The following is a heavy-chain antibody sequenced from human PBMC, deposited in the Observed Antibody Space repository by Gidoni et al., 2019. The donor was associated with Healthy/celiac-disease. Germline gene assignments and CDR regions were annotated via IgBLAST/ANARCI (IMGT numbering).Heavy chain of an antibody. Sequence: EVQLVESGGGLVQPGGSLRLSCAASVFPFSSYWMSWVRQAPGKGLEGVANIKQDGREKYYVDAVKGRFTISRDNAKNSLYLQMNSLRAEDTAVYYCARERDGGVATINEIVPFDYWGQGTLVTVSS. J-gene: IGHJ4*02. V-gene: IGHV3-7*01. D-gene: IGHD5-12*01. CDR1: VFPFSSYW. CDR2: IKQDGREK. CDR3: ARERDGGVATINEIVPFDY.